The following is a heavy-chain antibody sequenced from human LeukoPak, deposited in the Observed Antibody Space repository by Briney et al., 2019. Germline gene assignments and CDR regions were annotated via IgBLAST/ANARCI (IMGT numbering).Heavy chain of an antibody. CDR1: GFTFSSYG. J-gene: IGHJ3*02. D-gene: IGHD3-22*01. CDR3: AKSEPAEFDYDSSGYFYDAFDI. CDR2: IWYDGSNT. V-gene: IGHV3-30*02. Sequence: GGSLRLSCAASGFTFSSYGMHWVRQAPGKGLEWVAMIWYDGSNTYYADSVKGRFTISRDNSKNTLYLQMNSLRAEDTAVYYCAKSEPAEFDYDSSGYFYDAFDIWGQGTMVTVSS.